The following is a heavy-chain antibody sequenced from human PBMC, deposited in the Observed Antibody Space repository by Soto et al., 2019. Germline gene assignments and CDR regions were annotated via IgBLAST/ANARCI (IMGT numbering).Heavy chain of an antibody. Sequence: PGGSLRLSCAASGFTVSSNYMSWVRQAPGKGLEWVSVIYSDGSTYYADSVKGRFTISRDNSKNTLYLQMNSLRAEDTAVYYCARDRVTMVRGIISQYYFDYWGQGALVTVSS. CDR1: GFTVSSNY. CDR2: IYSDGST. J-gene: IGHJ4*02. V-gene: IGHV3-66*01. CDR3: ARDRVTMVRGIISQYYFDY. D-gene: IGHD3-10*01.